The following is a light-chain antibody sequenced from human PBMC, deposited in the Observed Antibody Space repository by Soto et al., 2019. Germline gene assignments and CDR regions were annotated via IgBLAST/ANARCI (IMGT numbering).Light chain of an antibody. J-gene: IGKJ2*01. CDR2: GAS. CDR3: QHYCSSSFT. Sequence: EIVLTQSPGTLSLSPGERATLSCRASQSVSSTYLAWYQQNPGQAPRLLIYGASSRATGIPDRFSGRGSGTASPLTISRLEPDDCPVSFCQHYCSSSFTFGQRAKL. CDR1: QSVSSTY. V-gene: IGKV3-20*01.